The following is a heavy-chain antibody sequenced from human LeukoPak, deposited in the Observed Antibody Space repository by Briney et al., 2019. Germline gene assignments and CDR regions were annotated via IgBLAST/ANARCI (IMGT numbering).Heavy chain of an antibody. V-gene: IGHV4-59*01. CDR1: GGSISSYY. Sequence: SETLSLTCTVSGGSISSYYWSWIRQPPGKGLEWIGYIYYTGSTNYNPSLTSRVSISVDTSKNQFSLKLSSVTAADTAVYYCARQDGDYALYYFRYWGQGTLVTVSS. CDR3: ARQDGDYALYYFRY. CDR2: IYYTGST. D-gene: IGHD4-17*01. J-gene: IGHJ4*02.